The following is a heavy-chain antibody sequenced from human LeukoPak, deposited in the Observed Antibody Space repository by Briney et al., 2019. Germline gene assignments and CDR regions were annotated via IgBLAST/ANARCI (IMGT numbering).Heavy chain of an antibody. V-gene: IGHV3-23*01. Sequence: GWSLRLSCAASGFTFSSYAMNWVRQAPGKGLEWVSAISGGGGNTYYADSVKGRFTISRDNSKNTLFLQMNSLRAEDTAVYYCAKDREGLSSGYDLEYFDYWGQGTLVTVSS. CDR2: ISGGGGNT. CDR1: GFTFSSYA. J-gene: IGHJ4*02. CDR3: AKDREGLSSGYDLEYFDY. D-gene: IGHD5-12*01.